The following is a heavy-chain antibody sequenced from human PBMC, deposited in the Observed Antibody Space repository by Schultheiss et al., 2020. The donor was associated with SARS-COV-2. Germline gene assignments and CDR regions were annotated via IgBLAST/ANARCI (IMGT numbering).Heavy chain of an antibody. CDR3: ARGGPRYCSSTSCYTYWYFDL. J-gene: IGHJ2*01. CDR1: GGSISSYY. CDR2: IYYSGST. Sequence: SETLSLTCTVSGGSISSYYWSWIRQPPGKGLEWIGYIYYSGSTNYNPSLKSRVTMSVDTSKNQFSLKLSSVTAADTAVYYCARGGPRYCSSTSCYTYWYFDLWGRGTLVTVAS. D-gene: IGHD2-2*02. V-gene: IGHV4-59*12.